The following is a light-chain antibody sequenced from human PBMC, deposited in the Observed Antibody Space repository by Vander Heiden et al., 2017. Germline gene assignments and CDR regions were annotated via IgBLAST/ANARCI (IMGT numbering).Light chain of an antibody. CDR2: GAS. J-gene: IGKJ2*01. CDR3: QQYGSSPYT. Sequence: EIDLTQSPGTLSSSPGERATLPCRASQSVSSTYLAWYQQKPGQAPRLLIHGASSRATGVPDRFSGSGSGTDFTLTISRLEPEDFAVYYCQQYGSSPYTFGQGTKLEIK. V-gene: IGKV3-20*01. CDR1: QSVSSTY.